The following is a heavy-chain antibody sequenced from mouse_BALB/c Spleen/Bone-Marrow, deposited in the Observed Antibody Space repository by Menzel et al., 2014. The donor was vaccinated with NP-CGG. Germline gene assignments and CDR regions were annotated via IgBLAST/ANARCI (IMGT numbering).Heavy chain of an antibody. Sequence: VQLVESGPSLVQPSQSLSITCTVSGFSLTSYGVHWVRQSPGKGLEWLGVIWRGGSTDYNAAFMSRLSITKDNSKSQVFLKMNSLQADDTAIYYCAKRGNYGYFDYWGQGTTLTVSS. CDR1: GFSLTSYG. V-gene: IGHV2-5-1*01. CDR2: IWRGGST. D-gene: IGHD2-1*01. CDR3: AKRGNYGYFDY. J-gene: IGHJ2*01.